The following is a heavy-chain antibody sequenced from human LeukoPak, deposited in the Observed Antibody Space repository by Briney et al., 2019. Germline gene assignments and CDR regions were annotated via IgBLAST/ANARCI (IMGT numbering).Heavy chain of an antibody. Sequence: GRSLRLSCAASGFTFDDYAMHWVRQAPGKGLEWVSGISWNSGSIGYADSVKGRFTISRDNAKNSLYLQMNSLRAEDTALYYCAKWGDYYYYMDVWGKGTTVTVSS. CDR3: AKWGDYYYYMDV. V-gene: IGHV3-9*01. D-gene: IGHD3-10*01. CDR1: GFTFDDYA. CDR2: ISWNSGSI. J-gene: IGHJ6*03.